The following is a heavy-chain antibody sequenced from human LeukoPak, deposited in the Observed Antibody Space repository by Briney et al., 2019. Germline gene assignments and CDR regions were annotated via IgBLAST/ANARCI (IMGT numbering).Heavy chain of an antibody. D-gene: IGHD2-2*01. CDR3: ARDGRRGIVVVPAASRIFDYYFDY. CDR1: GYTFTSYY. CDR2: INPSGGST. Sequence: ASVKVSCKASGYTFTSYYMHWVRQAPGQGLEWMGIINPSGGSTSYAQKFQGRVTMTRDTSTSTVYMELSSLRSEDTAVYYCARDGRRGIVVVPAASRIFDYYFDYWGQGTLVTVSS. V-gene: IGHV1-46*01. J-gene: IGHJ4*02.